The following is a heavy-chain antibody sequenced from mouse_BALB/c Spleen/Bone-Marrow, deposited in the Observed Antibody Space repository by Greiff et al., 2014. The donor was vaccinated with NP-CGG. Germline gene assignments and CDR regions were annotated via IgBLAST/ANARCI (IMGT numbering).Heavy chain of an antibody. V-gene: IGHV1-74*01. J-gene: IGHJ4*01. D-gene: IGHD6-1*01. CDR2: IDPSNSET. Sequence: VKLMESGPEPVRPGASVKMSCKASDYTFTSYWMHWVKQRPGQGLEWIGMIDPSNSETRLNQKFKDKATLNVDKSSNTAYMHLSSLTSEDSAVYYCARTFQPRRAMDYWGQGSSVTVSS. CDR1: DYTFTSYW. CDR3: ARTFQPRRAMDY.